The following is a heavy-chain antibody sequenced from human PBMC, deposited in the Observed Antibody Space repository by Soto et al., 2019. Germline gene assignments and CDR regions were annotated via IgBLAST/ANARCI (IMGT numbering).Heavy chain of an antibody. D-gene: IGHD3-10*01. CDR2: ISPHKDDT. CDR1: GYIFSTIG. V-gene: IGHV1-18*01. J-gene: IGHJ4*02. Sequence: ASVKVSCKTSGYIFSTIGISWVRQAPGQGLEWMGWISPHKDDTYYAQRLQGRVTMTTDTSTSTAYMELRSLRSDDTAVYFCARDLDGSGSYYTNYWGQGTLVTVSS. CDR3: ARDLDGSGSYYTNY.